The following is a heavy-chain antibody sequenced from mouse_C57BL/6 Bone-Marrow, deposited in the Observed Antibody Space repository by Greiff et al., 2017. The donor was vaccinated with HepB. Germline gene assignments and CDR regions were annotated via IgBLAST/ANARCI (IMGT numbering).Heavy chain of an antibody. J-gene: IGHJ2*01. CDR2: INYDGSST. CDR3: ARGTTVVAAYYFDY. D-gene: IGHD1-1*01. V-gene: IGHV5-16*01. Sequence: EVKLVESEGGLVQPGSSMKLSCTASGFTFSDYYMAWVRQVPEKGLEWVANINYDGSSTYYLDSLKSRFIISRDNAKNILYLQMSSLKSEDTATYYCARGTTVVAAYYFDYWGQGTTLTVSS. CDR1: GFTFSDYY.